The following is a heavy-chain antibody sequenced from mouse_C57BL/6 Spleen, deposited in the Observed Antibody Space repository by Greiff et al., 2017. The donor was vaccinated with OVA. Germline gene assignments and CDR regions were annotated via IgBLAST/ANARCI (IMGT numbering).Heavy chain of an antibody. CDR1: GYTFTSYW. D-gene: IGHD1-1*01. J-gene: IGHJ2*01. CDR3: ARRGGSRSYFDY. V-gene: IGHV1-69*01. Sequence: QVQLQQPGAELVMPGASVKLSCKASGYTFTSYWMHWVKQRPGQGLEWIGEIDPSDSYTNYNQKFKGKSTLTVDKSSSTAYMQLSSLTSEDSAVYYCARRGGSRSYFDYWGQGTTLTVSS. CDR2: IDPSDSYT.